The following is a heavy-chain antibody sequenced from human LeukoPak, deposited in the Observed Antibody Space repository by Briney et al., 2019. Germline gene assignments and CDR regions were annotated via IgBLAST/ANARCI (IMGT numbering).Heavy chain of an antibody. V-gene: IGHV3-7*01. CDR3: TRDVREAYDI. J-gene: IGHJ3*02. D-gene: IGHD3-16*01. CDR2: INQDGSEK. Sequence: GGSLRLSCEASGFRFGGFWMNWVRQAPGKGPERVANINQDGSEKLYVDSVKGRFTISRDNAKNSLCLQMNSLRVEDTAVYYCTRDVREAYDIWGHGTMVTVSS. CDR1: GFRFGGFW.